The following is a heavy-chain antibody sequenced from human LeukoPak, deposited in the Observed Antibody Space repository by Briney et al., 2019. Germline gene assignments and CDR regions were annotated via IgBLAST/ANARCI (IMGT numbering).Heavy chain of an antibody. J-gene: IGHJ4*02. CDR1: GGSISSYY. CDR3: ARQGSGWYVAYFDY. V-gene: IGHV4-59*08. CDR2: IYYSGST. Sequence: PSETLSLTCTVSGGSISSYYWSWIRQPPGKGLEWIGYIYYSGSTNYNPSLKSRVTISVDTSKNQFSLKLSSVTAADTAVYYCARQGSGWYVAYFDYWGQGTLVTVSS. D-gene: IGHD6-19*01.